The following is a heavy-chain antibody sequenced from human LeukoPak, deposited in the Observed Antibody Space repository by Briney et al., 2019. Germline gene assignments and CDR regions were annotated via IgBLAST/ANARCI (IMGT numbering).Heavy chain of an antibody. V-gene: IGHV4-34*01. CDR1: GESFSGYF. CDR2: SNHFGST. CDR3: ARGRLQLWSFPLPYDHYAIDV. J-gene: IGHJ6*02. Sequence: SETLSLTCAVSGESFSGYFWTWIPQPPGKGLEWIGESNHFGSTDYNPSLKSRVTISVDTSKKQFSLNVRSVTDAATAVYFCARGRLQLWSFPLPYDHYAIDVWGQGTTVTVSS. D-gene: IGHD5-18*01.